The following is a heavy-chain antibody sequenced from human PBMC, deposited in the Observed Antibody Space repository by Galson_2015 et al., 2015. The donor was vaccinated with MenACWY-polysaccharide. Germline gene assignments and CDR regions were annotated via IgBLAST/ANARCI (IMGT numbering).Heavy chain of an antibody. CDR3: ARVRYSTGKYQFDY. CDR1: GFTFSNYA. D-gene: IGHD2-2*01. J-gene: IGHJ4*02. Sequence: SLRLSCAASGFTFSNYAMSWVRQAPGKGLEWVSTIGGNGSNTHYADSVKGRFTISRDNSKNTLSLQMNSLRAEDTAVYYCARVRYSTGKYQFDYWGQGTLVAGSS. V-gene: IGHV3-23*01. CDR2: IGGNGSNT.